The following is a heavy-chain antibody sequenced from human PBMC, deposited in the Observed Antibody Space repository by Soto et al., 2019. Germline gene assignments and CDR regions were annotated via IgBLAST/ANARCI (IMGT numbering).Heavy chain of an antibody. V-gene: IGHV3-48*03. CDR1: GFTFSSYE. CDR2: ISSSGSTI. CDR3: AREGGGYYDFWSGYQPADDFDY. Sequence: GGSLRLSCAASGFTFSSYEMNWVRQAPGEGLEWVSYISSSGSTIYYADSVKGRFTISRDNAKNSLYLQMDSLRAEDTAVYYCAREGGGYYDFWSGYQPADDFDYWGQGTLVTVS. J-gene: IGHJ4*02. D-gene: IGHD3-3*01.